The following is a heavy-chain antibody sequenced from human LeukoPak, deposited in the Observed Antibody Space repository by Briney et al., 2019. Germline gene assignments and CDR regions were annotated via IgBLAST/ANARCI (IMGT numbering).Heavy chain of an antibody. D-gene: IGHD3-10*01. Sequence: GASMKVSCKASGYTFTSYGISWVRQAPGQGLEWMGWISAYNGNTNYAQKLQGRVTMTTETSTSTAYMELRSLRSDDTAVYYCARAFGVLGGLNWFDPWGQGTLVTVSS. CDR3: ARAFGVLGGLNWFDP. V-gene: IGHV1-18*01. J-gene: IGHJ5*02. CDR1: GYTFTSYG. CDR2: ISAYNGNT.